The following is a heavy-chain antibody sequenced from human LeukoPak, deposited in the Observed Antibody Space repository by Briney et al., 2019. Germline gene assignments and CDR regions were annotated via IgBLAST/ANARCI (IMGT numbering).Heavy chain of an antibody. Sequence: GGSLRLSCAASGFTFRSYAMHWVRQAPGKGLEWVAVISYDGSNKYYADSVKGRFTISRDNSKNTLYLQMNSLRAEDTAVYYCARDVGEQWLASGDYWGQGTLVTVSS. CDR3: ARDVGEQWLASGDY. CDR2: ISYDGSNK. V-gene: IGHV3-30-3*01. CDR1: GFTFRSYA. D-gene: IGHD6-19*01. J-gene: IGHJ4*02.